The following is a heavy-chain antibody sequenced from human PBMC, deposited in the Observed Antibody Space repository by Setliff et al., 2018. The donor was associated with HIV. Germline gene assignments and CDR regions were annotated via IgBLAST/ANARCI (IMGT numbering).Heavy chain of an antibody. CDR1: GYTFTDYY. J-gene: IGHJ4*02. D-gene: IGHD3-3*01. CDR3: ARGTDFWSGSSNFDY. V-gene: IGHV1-2*02. Sequence: EASVKVSCKASGYTFTDYYMHWVRQAPGQGLEWMGWINPNTGGTNCAQRFRGRVTMTRDTSINTAHMYLSSLRSDDTAIYFCARGTDFWSGSSNFDYWGQGTQVTVSS. CDR2: INPNTGGT.